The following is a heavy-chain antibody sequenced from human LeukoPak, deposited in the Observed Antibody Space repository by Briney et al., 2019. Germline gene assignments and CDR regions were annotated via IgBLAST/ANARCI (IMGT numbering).Heavy chain of an antibody. CDR1: GGSFSGYY. D-gene: IGHD3-9*01. CDR2: INYSGST. Sequence: KTSETLSLTCAVYGGSFSGYYWSWIRQPPGKGLEWIGEINYSGSTNYNPSLKSRVTISVDTSKNQFSLKLSSVTAADTAVYYCARGRLRYFDWSPFDYWGQGTLVTVSS. J-gene: IGHJ4*02. CDR3: ARGRLRYFDWSPFDY. V-gene: IGHV4-34*01.